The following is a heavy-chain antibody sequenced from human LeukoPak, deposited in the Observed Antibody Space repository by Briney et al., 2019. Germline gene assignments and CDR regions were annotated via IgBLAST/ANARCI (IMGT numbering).Heavy chain of an antibody. CDR3: AREFSSRPAALDY. J-gene: IGHJ4*02. D-gene: IGHD2-2*01. CDR1: GFTFSSYA. Sequence: GGSLRLSCAASGFTFSSYAMHWVRQAPGKGLEWVAVISYDGSNKYYADSVKGRFTISRDNAKNSLYLQMNSLRAEDTAVYYCAREFSSRPAALDYWGQGTQVTVSS. V-gene: IGHV3-30-3*01. CDR2: ISYDGSNK.